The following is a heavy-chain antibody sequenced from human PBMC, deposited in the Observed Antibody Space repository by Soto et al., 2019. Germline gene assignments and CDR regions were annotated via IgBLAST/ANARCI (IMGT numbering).Heavy chain of an antibody. Sequence: PGGSLRLSCAASGFTFSSYSMNWVRQAPGKGLEWVSYISSSSSTIYYADSVKGRFTISRDNAKNSLYLQMNSLRAEDTAVYYCARDQQNRPVTSYYYYYMDVWGKGTTVTVSS. CDR2: ISSSSSTI. J-gene: IGHJ6*03. V-gene: IGHV3-48*01. CDR3: ARDQQNRPVTSYYYYYMDV. D-gene: IGHD4-17*01. CDR1: GFTFSSYS.